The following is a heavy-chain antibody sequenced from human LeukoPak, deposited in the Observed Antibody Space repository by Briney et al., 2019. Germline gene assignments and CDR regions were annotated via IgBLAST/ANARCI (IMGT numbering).Heavy chain of an antibody. J-gene: IGHJ4*02. D-gene: IGHD3-10*01. CDR3: AKGWFGELSKPFDY. CDR2: ISYDGSNK. Sequence: PGGSLRLSCAASGFTFSSYGMHWVRQAPGKGLEWVAVISYDGSNKYYADSVKGRFTISRDNSKNTLYLQMNSLRAEDTAVYYCAKGWFGELSKPFDYWGQGTLVTVSS. V-gene: IGHV3-30*18. CDR1: GFTFSSYG.